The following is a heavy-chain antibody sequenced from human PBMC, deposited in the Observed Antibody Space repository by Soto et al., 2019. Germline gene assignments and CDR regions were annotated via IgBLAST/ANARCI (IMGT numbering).Heavy chain of an antibody. D-gene: IGHD5-12*01. CDR3: AREGGGNGDYFDY. V-gene: IGHV4-59*01. J-gene: IGHJ4*02. Sequence: KTSETLSLTCTVSGGSISSYYWSWIRQPPGKGLEWIGYMYYSGSTNYNPSLKSRVTISVDTSKNQFSLKLSSVTAADTAVYYCAREGGGNGDYFDYWGQGTLVTVSS. CDR2: MYYSGST. CDR1: GGSISSYY.